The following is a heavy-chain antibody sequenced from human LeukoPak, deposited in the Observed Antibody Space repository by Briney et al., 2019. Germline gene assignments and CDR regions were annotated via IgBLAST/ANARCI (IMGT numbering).Heavy chain of an antibody. Sequence: SETLSLTCTVSGGSISSYYWSCIRQPPGKGLEWIGYIYYSGSTNYNPSLKSRVTISVDTSKNQFSLKLSSVTAADTAVYYCARVDSSGREFDYWGQGTLVTVSS. CDR2: IYYSGST. D-gene: IGHD6-19*01. J-gene: IGHJ4*02. V-gene: IGHV4-59*01. CDR1: GGSISSYY. CDR3: ARVDSSGREFDY.